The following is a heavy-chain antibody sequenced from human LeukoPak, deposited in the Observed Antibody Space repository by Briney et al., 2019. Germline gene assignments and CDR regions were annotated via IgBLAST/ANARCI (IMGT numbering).Heavy chain of an antibody. Sequence: GGSLRLSCAASGFTLSSYAMSWVRQGPGKGLEWVSAISVSGNTYHADSVKGRFTISGDSYKNTLYLQMNSLRAEDAAVYYCASGIAVADAMDAFGIWGQGTMVTVSS. CDR2: ISVSGNT. CDR1: GFTLSSYA. J-gene: IGHJ3*02. CDR3: ASGIAVADAMDAFGI. V-gene: IGHV3-23*01. D-gene: IGHD6-19*01.